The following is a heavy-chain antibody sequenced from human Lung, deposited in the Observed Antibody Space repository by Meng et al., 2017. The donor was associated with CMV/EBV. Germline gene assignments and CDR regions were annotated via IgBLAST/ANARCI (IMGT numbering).Heavy chain of an antibody. J-gene: IGHJ4*02. Sequence: QRHGSGPGLVKPSGTLSLTCAVSGGSISSSNWWSWVRQPPGKGLEWIGEIYHSGSTNYNPSLKSRVTISVDKSKNQFSLKLSSVTAADTAVYYCASFPPPGKQWLVTDYWGQGTLVTVSS. D-gene: IGHD6-19*01. V-gene: IGHV4-4*02. CDR3: ASFPPPGKQWLVTDY. CDR1: GGSISSSNW. CDR2: IYHSGST.